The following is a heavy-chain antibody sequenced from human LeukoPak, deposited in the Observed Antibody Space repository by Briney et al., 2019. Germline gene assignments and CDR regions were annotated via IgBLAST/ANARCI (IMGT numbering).Heavy chain of an antibody. CDR3: ARDVHYYYGMDV. Sequence: ASVKVSCKASGYTFTSYYMHWVRQAPGQGLEWMGIINPSGGSTSYAQKFQGRVTMTRDTSTRTVYMELSSLRSEDTAGYYCARDVHYYYGMDVWGQGTTVTVSS. V-gene: IGHV1-46*01. D-gene: IGHD6-6*01. J-gene: IGHJ6*02. CDR2: INPSGGST. CDR1: GYTFTSYY.